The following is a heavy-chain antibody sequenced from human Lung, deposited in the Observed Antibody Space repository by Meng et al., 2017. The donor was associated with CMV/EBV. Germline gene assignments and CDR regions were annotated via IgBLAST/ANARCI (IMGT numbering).Heavy chain of an antibody. Sequence: GESLKVSCKASGYTLTNYYIHWVRQAPGQGLEWMGIINPSDNTTIYAQKFQGRVTMTRDTSTSTVYMELSSLRSDDTALYYCARDLGYSSSWYFQYYFDCXGQGXLVTVSS. CDR2: INPSDNTT. CDR1: GYTLTNYY. V-gene: IGHV1-46*01. D-gene: IGHD6-13*01. J-gene: IGHJ4*02. CDR3: ARDLGYSSSWYFQYYFDC.